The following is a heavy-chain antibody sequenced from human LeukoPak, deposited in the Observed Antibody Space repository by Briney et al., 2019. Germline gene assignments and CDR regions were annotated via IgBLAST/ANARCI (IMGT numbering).Heavy chain of an antibody. CDR3: AREGLVAFDI. CDR1: GGSISSYY. J-gene: IGHJ3*02. V-gene: IGHV4-59*01. Sequence: SETLSLTCTVSGGSISSYYWSWIRQPPGKGLEWIGYIYYSGSTNYNPSPKSRVTISVDTSKNQFSLKLSSVTAADTAVYYCAREGLVAFDIWGQGTMVTVSS. D-gene: IGHD2-15*01. CDR2: IYYSGST.